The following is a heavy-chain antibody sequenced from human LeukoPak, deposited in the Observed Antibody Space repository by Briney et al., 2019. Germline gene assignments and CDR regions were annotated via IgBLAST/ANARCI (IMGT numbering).Heavy chain of an antibody. D-gene: IGHD3-22*01. CDR2: IIPIFGTA. CDR1: GGAFSSYA. J-gene: IGHJ3*02. V-gene: IGHV1-69*13. CDR3: ATAPYYYDSSGYYYAFDI. Sequence: SVKVSCKASGGAFSSYAISWVRQAPGQGLEWMGGIIPIFGTANYAQKFQGRVTITADESTSTAYMELSSLRSEDTAVYYCATAPYYYDSSGYYYAFDIWGQGTMVTVSS.